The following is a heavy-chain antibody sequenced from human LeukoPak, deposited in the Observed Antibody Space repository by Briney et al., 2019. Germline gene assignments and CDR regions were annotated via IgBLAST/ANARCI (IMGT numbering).Heavy chain of an antibody. CDR1: GGTYSSYA. CDR3: AREVNYDILTGYYAHFDY. D-gene: IGHD3-9*01. CDR2: IIPIFGTA. Sequence: GASVKVSCKASGGTYSSYAISWVRQAPGQGLEWMGGIIPIFGTANYAQKFQGRVTITADKSMSTAYMELSSLRSEDTAVYYCAREVNYDILTGYYAHFDYWGQGTLVTVSS. J-gene: IGHJ4*02. V-gene: IGHV1-69*06.